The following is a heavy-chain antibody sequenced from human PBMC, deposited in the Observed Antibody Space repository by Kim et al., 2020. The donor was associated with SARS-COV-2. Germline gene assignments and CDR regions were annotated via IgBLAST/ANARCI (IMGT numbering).Heavy chain of an antibody. J-gene: IGHJ3*02. D-gene: IGHD2-2*01. V-gene: IGHV4-34*01. CDR3: ARGPRVWYQLFTDAFDI. CDR2: INHSGST. CDR1: GGSFSGYY. Sequence: SETLSLTCAVYGGSFSGYYWSWIRQPPGKGLEWIGEINHSGSTNYNPSLKSRVTISVDTSKNQFSLKLSSVTAADTAVYYCARGPRVWYQLFTDAFDIWG.